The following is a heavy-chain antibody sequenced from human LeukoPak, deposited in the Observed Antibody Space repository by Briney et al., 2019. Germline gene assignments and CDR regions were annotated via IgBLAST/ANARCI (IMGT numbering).Heavy chain of an antibody. CDR2: IYSGGST. D-gene: IGHD6-19*01. CDR1: GFTVSSNY. Sequence: PGGSLRLSCAASGFTVSSNYMSWVRQAPGKGLEWVSVIYSGGSTYYADSVKGRFTISRDNSKNTLYLQMNSQRAEDTAVYYCEVWLEPSHYFDYWGQGTLVTVSS. J-gene: IGHJ4*02. CDR3: EVWLEPSHYFDY. V-gene: IGHV3-53*01.